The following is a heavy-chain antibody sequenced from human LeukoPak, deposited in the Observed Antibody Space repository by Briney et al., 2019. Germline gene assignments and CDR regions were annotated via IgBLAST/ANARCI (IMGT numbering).Heavy chain of an antibody. CDR3: ATLSVVVTAAYFDY. CDR2: ISYDGSNK. D-gene: IGHD2-21*02. CDR1: GFTFSNLW. Sequence: GGSLRLSCAASGFTFSNLWMSWVRQAPGKGLEWVAVISYDGSNKYYADSVKGRFTISRDNSKNTLYLQMNSLRAEDTAVYYCATLSVVVTAAYFDYWGQGTLVTVSS. V-gene: IGHV3-30-3*01. J-gene: IGHJ4*02.